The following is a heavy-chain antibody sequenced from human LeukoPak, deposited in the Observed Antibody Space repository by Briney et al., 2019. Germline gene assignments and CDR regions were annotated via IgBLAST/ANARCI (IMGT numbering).Heavy chain of an antibody. CDR3: ARDSNFVLLWFGEATEPYFDP. V-gene: IGHV4-38-2*02. CDR2: IYHSGST. J-gene: IGHJ5*02. D-gene: IGHD3-10*01. CDR1: GYSISSGYY. Sequence: SETLCLTCTVSGYSISSGYYWGWIRQPPGKGLEWIGSIYHSGSTYYNPSLKSRVTVSVDTSKNQFSLKLSSVTAADTAVYYCARDSNFVLLWFGEATEPYFDPWGQGTLVTVSS.